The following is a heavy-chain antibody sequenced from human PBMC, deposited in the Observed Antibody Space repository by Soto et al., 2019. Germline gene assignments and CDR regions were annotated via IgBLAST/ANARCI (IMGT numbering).Heavy chain of an antibody. Sequence: SQTLSLTCGISGDSFSSNSAAWNWLRQSPSRGLEWLGRTYYRSKWYNDYAVSVESRITINPDTSKNHFSLQLNFVTPEDTAVYFCARGEQYSGRIFDYWGQGTLVTVSS. J-gene: IGHJ4*02. CDR2: TYYRSKWYN. CDR3: ARGEQYSGRIFDY. V-gene: IGHV6-1*01. D-gene: IGHD1-26*01. CDR1: GDSFSSNSAA.